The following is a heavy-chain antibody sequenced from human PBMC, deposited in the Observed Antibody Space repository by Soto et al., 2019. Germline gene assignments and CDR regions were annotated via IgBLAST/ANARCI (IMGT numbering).Heavy chain of an antibody. Sequence: GGALILSCADSGFTFSTYALSWVRQAPGKGLEWVSAINERGGSTYYADSVKGRFTISRDNSKNTLYLQMKSLRAEDTALYYCAKDKSGTTAFDIWGQGTMVTVSS. V-gene: IGHV3-23*01. CDR1: GFTFSTYA. CDR2: INERGGST. D-gene: IGHD1-1*01. J-gene: IGHJ3*02. CDR3: AKDKSGTTAFDI.